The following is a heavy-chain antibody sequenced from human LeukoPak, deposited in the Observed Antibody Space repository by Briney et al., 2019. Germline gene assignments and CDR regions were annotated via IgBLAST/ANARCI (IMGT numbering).Heavy chain of an antibody. CDR3: AKGGGDGSGYFSG. CDR2: ISYDGSNK. Sequence: GGSLRLSCAASGFTFSSYGMHWVRQAPGKGLEWVAVISYDGSNKYYADSVKGRFTISRDNSKNTLYLQMNSLRAEDTAVYYCAKGGGDGSGYFSGWGQGTLVTVSS. J-gene: IGHJ4*02. V-gene: IGHV3-30*18. CDR1: GFTFSSYG. D-gene: IGHD3-22*01.